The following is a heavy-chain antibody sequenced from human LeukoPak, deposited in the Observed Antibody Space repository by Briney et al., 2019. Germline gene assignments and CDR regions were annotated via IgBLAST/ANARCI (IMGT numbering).Heavy chain of an antibody. D-gene: IGHD3-22*01. Sequence: GGSLRLSCAVSGITLSNYGMSWVRQAPGKGLEWVAGISGSGGTTKYADSVKGRFTISRDSPKNTLYLQMNSLRAEDTAVCFCAKRGVVIRVILVGFHKEAYYFDSWGQGALVTVSS. CDR3: AKRGVVIRVILVGFHKEAYYFDS. J-gene: IGHJ4*02. CDR2: ISGSGGTT. V-gene: IGHV3-23*01. CDR1: GITLSNYG.